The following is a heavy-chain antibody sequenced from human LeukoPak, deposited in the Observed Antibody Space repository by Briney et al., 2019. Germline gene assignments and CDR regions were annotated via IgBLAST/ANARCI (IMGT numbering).Heavy chain of an antibody. CDR3: AKTGSSTTFYYYYMDV. J-gene: IGHJ6*03. CDR1: GFTFSSYG. V-gene: IGHV3-33*06. D-gene: IGHD2-2*01. CDR2: IWYDGSNK. Sequence: GGSLRLSCAASGFTFSSYGMHWVRQAPGKGLEWVAVIWYDGSNKYYADSVKGRFTISRDNSKNTLYLQMNSLRAEDTAVYYCAKTGSSTTFYYYYMDVWGKGSTVTVSS.